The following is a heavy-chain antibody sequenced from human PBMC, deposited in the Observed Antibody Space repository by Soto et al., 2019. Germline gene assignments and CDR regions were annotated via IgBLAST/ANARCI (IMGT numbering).Heavy chain of an antibody. Sequence: PSETLSLTCTVSGGSVDRGDYYWTWIRQPPGQGREWIAYVSSYRGATCSTPSIKSRLTKALXTPMNQFSLKLTSVTAADTAVYYRARGYYESSYEFVGNPIFEYGGQGSLVTVSS. CDR2: VSSYRGAT. D-gene: IGHD3-22*01. J-gene: IGHJ4*02. CDR3: ARGYYESSYEFVGNPIFEY. CDR1: GGSVDRGDYY. V-gene: IGHV4-30-4*01.